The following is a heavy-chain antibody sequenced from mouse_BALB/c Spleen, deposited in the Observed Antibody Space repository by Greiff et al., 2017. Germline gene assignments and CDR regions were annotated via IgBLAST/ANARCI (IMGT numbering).Heavy chain of an antibody. V-gene: IGHV1-7*01. CDR3: ARSRFLDY. CDR1: GYTFTSYW. J-gene: IGHJ2*01. CDR2: INPSTGYT. Sequence: VQLQESGAELAKPGASVKMSCKASGYTFTSYWMPWVKQRPGQGLEWIGYINPSTGYTEYNQKFKDKATLTADKSSSTAYMQLSSLTSEDSAVYYCARSRFLDYWGQGTTLTVSA.